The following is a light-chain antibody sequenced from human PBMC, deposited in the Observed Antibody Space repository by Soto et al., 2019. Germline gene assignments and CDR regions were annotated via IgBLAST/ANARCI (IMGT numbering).Light chain of an antibody. Sequence: DIQMTQSPSSLSASVGDGVTITCRASQSISSYLNWYQQKPGKAPKLLIYAASSLQSGVPSRFSRSGSGTDFTLTISSLQPEDFATYYCQQSYTTPRTFGQGTRVEIK. CDR3: QQSYTTPRT. J-gene: IGKJ1*01. CDR1: QSISSY. CDR2: AAS. V-gene: IGKV1-39*01.